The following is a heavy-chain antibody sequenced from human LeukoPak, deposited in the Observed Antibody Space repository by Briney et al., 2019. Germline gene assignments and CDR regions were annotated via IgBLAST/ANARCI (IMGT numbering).Heavy chain of an antibody. CDR2: INPSGGST. CDR1: GYTFTGYY. V-gene: IGHV1-46*01. Sequence: ASVKVSCKASGYTFTGYYIHWVRQAPGQGLEWMGIINPSGGSTSYAQKFQGRVTMTRDMSTSTVYMELSSLRSEDTAVYYCARSRGYSYGYGDYGYWGQGTLVTVSS. D-gene: IGHD5-18*01. CDR3: ARSRGYSYGYGDYGY. J-gene: IGHJ4*02.